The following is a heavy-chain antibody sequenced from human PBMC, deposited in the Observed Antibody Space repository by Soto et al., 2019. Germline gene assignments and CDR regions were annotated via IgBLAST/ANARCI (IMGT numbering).Heavy chain of an antibody. CDR1: GFAISRGHY. CDR2: IYPSVSS. V-gene: IGHV4-38-2*02. Sequence: LSLTCNVSGFAISRGHYWSWVRQPPGKGLEWIGSIYPSVSSYHNPSLESRLTLSIDTSKNQFTLKLASVTAADTALYYCAREKVGTTFFDNWGQGTLVTVSS. D-gene: IGHD1-1*01. J-gene: IGHJ4*02. CDR3: AREKVGTTFFDN.